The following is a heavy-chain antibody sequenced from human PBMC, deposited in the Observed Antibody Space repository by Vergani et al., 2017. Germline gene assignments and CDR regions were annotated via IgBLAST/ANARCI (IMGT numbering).Heavy chain of an antibody. J-gene: IGHJ4*02. V-gene: IGHV1-69*04. CDR2: IIPILGIA. CDR3: ARDTDSSGYYFPENPYYFDY. CDR1: GGTFSSYA. D-gene: IGHD3-22*01. Sequence: QVQLVQSGAEVKKPGSSVKVSCKASGGTFSSYAISWVRQAPGQGLEWRGRIIPILGIAKYAEKFPGRVTITADKSTSTAYMELSSLRSEDTAVYYCARDTDSSGYYFPENPYYFDYWGQGTLVTVSS.